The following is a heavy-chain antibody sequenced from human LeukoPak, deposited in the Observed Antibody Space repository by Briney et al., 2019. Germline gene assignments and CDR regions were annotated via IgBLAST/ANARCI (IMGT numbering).Heavy chain of an antibody. J-gene: IGHJ4*02. V-gene: IGHV1-46*01. Sequence: ASVKVSYKASGYTFTSYYMHWVRQAPGQGLEWMGIINPSGGSTSYAQKFQGRVTMTRDTSTSTVYMELSSLRSEDTAVYYCARDRYYGSGSYSGDYWGQGTLVTVSS. CDR2: INPSGGST. CDR1: GYTFTSYY. CDR3: ARDRYYGSGSYSGDY. D-gene: IGHD3-10*01.